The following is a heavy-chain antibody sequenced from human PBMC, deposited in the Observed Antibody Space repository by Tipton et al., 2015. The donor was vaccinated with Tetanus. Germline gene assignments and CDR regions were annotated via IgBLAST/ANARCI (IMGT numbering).Heavy chain of an antibody. CDR2: IHLSGST. Sequence: TLSLTCAVSGGSISSSNWWSWVRQPPGKGLEWIGEIHLSGSTSYNPSLKSRVSMSVDKSKNQFSLKLNSVTAADSAIYYCARGPKHWLTAGQVYWGQGILVTVSS. D-gene: IGHD6-19*01. J-gene: IGHJ4*02. CDR3: ARGPKHWLTAGQVY. CDR1: GGSISSSNW. V-gene: IGHV4-4*02.